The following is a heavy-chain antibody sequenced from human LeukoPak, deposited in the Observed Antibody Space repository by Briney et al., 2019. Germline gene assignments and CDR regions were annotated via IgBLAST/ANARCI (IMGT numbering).Heavy chain of an antibody. J-gene: IGHJ5*02. V-gene: IGHV3-21*01. CDR3: ARTYGSGSQGWFGP. Sequence: GGSLRLSCAASGFTFSSYSMNWVRQAPGKGLEWVSSISSSSSYIYYVDSLKGRFTISRDNAKNSLYLQMNSLRVEDTAVYYCARTYGSGSQGWFGPWGQGTLVTVSS. D-gene: IGHD3-10*01. CDR1: GFTFSSYS. CDR2: ISSSSSYI.